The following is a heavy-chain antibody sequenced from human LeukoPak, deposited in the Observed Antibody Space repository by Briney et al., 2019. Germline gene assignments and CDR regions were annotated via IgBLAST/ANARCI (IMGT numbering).Heavy chain of an antibody. J-gene: IGHJ2*01. CDR1: GFTFNTYT. CDR3: ARTISGYCSDDNCYWYFDL. V-gene: IGHV3-21*01. Sequence: GGSLRLSCVASGFTFNTYTVNWVRQAPGKGLDWLSSISSTSSYIYYADSVKGRFTISGDNAKNSLYLQMNSLSDEDTAMYYCARTISGYCSDDNCYWYFDLWGRGTLVTVSS. CDR2: ISSTSSYI. D-gene: IGHD2-15*01.